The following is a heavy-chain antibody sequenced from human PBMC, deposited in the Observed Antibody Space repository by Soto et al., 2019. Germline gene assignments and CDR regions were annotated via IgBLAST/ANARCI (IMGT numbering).Heavy chain of an antibody. J-gene: IGHJ3*02. CDR1: GYTFTSYA. V-gene: IGHV1-3*01. CDR3: ARSSSSWFAFDI. Sequence: ASVKVSCKASGYTFTSYAMHWVRQAPGQRLEWMGWINAGNGNTKYSQKFQGRVTITRDTSASTAYMELSSLRSEDTAVYYCARSSSSWFAFDIWGQGTMVTVSS. D-gene: IGHD6-13*01. CDR2: INAGNGNT.